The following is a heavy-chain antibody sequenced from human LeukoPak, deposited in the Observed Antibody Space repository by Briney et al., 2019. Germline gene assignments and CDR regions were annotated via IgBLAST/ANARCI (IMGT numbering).Heavy chain of an antibody. CDR2: IWYDGSNK. V-gene: IGHV3-33*01. CDR1: GFTFSSYG. CDR3: ASGIGYCSSTSCGMDV. J-gene: IGHJ6*02. Sequence: GGSLRLSCAASGFTFSSYGMHWVRQAPGKGLEWVAVIWYDGSNKYYADSVKGRFTISRDNSKNTLYLQMNSLRAEDTAVYYCASGIGYCSSTSCGMDVWGQGTTVTVSS. D-gene: IGHD2-2*01.